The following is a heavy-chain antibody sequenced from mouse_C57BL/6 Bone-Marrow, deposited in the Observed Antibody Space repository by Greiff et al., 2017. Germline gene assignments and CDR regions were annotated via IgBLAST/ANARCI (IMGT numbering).Heavy chain of an antibody. CDR3: ARHEDYGWYFDV. V-gene: IGHV5-6*01. D-gene: IGHD1-1*01. J-gene: IGHJ1*03. CDR2: ISSGGSSN. CDR1: GFSFSSYG. Sequence: EVQLVESGGDLVKPGGSLKLSCAASGFSFSSYGMSWVRQPPDKRLEWVATISSGGSSNYYPDSVKGRFTISRDNTKNTLYLQMSSLKSEDTAMYYCARHEDYGWYFDVWGTGTTVTVSS.